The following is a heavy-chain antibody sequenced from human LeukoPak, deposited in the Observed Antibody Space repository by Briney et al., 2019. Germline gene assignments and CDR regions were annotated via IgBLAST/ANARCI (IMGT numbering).Heavy chain of an antibody. J-gene: IGHJ4*02. V-gene: IGHV1-18*01. Sequence: ASVKVSCKASGYTFTSYGISWVRQAPGQGLEWMGWISAYNGNTNYAQKLQGRVTMTTDTSTSTAYMELRSLRSDDTGVYYGARDWEAYCGGDCSPFDYWGQGTLVTVSS. CDR2: ISAYNGNT. CDR1: GYTFTSYG. CDR3: ARDWEAYCGGDCSPFDY. D-gene: IGHD2-21*02.